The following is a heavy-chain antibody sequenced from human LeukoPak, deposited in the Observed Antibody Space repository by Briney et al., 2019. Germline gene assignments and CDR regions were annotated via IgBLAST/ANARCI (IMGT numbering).Heavy chain of an antibody. Sequence: SVKVSCKASGGTFSSYAISWVRQAPGQGLEWMGGIIPIFGTANYAQKFQGRVTITADESTSAAYMELSSLRSEDTAVYYCARASYEYYYDSSGFFDYWGQGTLVTVSS. CDR1: GGTFSSYA. D-gene: IGHD3-22*01. CDR3: ARASYEYYYDSSGFFDY. V-gene: IGHV1-69*13. CDR2: IIPIFGTA. J-gene: IGHJ4*02.